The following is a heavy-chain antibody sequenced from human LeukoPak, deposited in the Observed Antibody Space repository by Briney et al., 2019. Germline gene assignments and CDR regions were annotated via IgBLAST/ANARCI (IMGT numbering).Heavy chain of an antibody. J-gene: IGHJ4*02. V-gene: IGHV3-23*01. CDR1: GFTFGDYA. D-gene: IGHD1-26*01. Sequence: GGSLRLSCTASGFTFGDYAMSWVRQAPGKGLEWVSAISGSGGSTYYADSVKGRFTISRDNSKNTLYLQMNSLRAEDTAVYYCAKQYSYFDYWGQGTLVTVSS. CDR3: AKQYSYFDY. CDR2: ISGSGGST.